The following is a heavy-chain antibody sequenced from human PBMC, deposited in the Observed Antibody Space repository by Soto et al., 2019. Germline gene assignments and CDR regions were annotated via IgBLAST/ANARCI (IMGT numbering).Heavy chain of an antibody. J-gene: IGHJ4*02. V-gene: IGHV4-31*03. Sequence: SETLSLTCTVSGGSISSGGYYWSWIRQHPGMGLEWIGYIYYSGSTYYNPSLKSRVTISVDTSKNQFSLKLSSVTAADTAVYYCARVIAVAGPAFDYWGQGTLVTVSS. D-gene: IGHD6-19*01. CDR2: IYYSGST. CDR3: ARVIAVAGPAFDY. CDR1: GGSISSGGYY.